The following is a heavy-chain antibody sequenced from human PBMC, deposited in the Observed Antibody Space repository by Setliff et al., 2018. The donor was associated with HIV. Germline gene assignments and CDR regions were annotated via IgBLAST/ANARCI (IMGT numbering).Heavy chain of an antibody. CDR2: ISSSGST. Sequence: SETLSLTCTVSGGSISGHYWSWIRQPPGRGLEWIGYISSSGSTNFNPPLQSRVTISVDTSKNQFSLKLSSVTAADTAVYYCARLNDGFYYYYYMDVWGKGTTVTVSS. J-gene: IGHJ6*03. V-gene: IGHV4-4*08. CDR3: ARLNDGFYYYYYMDV. D-gene: IGHD2-2*03. CDR1: GGSISGHY.